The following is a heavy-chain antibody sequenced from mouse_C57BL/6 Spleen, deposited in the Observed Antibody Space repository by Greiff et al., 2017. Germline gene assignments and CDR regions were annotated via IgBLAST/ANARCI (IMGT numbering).Heavy chain of an antibody. Sequence: EVKLMESGPGLVKPSQSLSLTCSVTGYSITSGYYWNWIRQFPGNKLEWMGYISYDGSNNYNPSLKNRISITRDTSKNQFFLKLNSVTTEDTATYYGAIYYDYGGTTGFDYWGQGTTLTVSS. CDR3: AIYYDYGGTTGFDY. D-gene: IGHD2-4*01. CDR2: ISYDGSN. CDR1: GYSITSGYY. V-gene: IGHV3-6*01. J-gene: IGHJ2*01.